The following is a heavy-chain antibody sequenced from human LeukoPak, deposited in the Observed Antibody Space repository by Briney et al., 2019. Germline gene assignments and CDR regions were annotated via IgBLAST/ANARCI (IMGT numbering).Heavy chain of an antibody. V-gene: IGHV1-69*04. CDR2: IIPILGIA. D-gene: IGHD3-10*01. Sequence: GASVKVSCKASGYTFTGYYMHWVRQAPGQGLEWMGRIIPILGIANYAQKFQGRVTITADKSTSTAYMELSSLRSEDTAVYYCARVKELGPGYYFDYWGQGTLVTVSS. CDR3: ARVKELGPGYYFDY. CDR1: GYTFTGYY. J-gene: IGHJ4*02.